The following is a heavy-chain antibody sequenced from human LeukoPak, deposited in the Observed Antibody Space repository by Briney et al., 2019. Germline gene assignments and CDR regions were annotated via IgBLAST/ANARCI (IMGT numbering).Heavy chain of an antibody. CDR3: ASGSSSVLDYMDV. CDR1: GCSFTTYW. D-gene: IGHD6-6*01. CDR2: IYPGDSDS. Sequence: GESLKISCRDSGCSFTTYWIAWVRQMPGKGLEWMGIIYPGDSDSRYSPSFQGQVTISGDKSISTAYLQWSSLKASDTAMYYCASGSSSVLDYMDVWGKGTTVTVSS. V-gene: IGHV5-51*01. J-gene: IGHJ6*03.